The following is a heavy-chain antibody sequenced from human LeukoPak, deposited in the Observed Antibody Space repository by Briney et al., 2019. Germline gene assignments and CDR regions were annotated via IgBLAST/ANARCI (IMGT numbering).Heavy chain of an antibody. V-gene: IGHV4-34*01. CDR1: GGSFSGYY. CDR3: ARGARMYYYDSSGYSDAFDI. D-gene: IGHD3-22*01. CDR2: INHSGIT. J-gene: IGHJ3*02. Sequence: SETLSLTCAVYGGSFSGYYWSWIRQPPGKGLEWIGEINHSGITNYNPSLKSRVTISVDTSKNQFSLKLSSVTAADTAVYYCARGARMYYYDSSGYSDAFDIWGQGTMVTVSS.